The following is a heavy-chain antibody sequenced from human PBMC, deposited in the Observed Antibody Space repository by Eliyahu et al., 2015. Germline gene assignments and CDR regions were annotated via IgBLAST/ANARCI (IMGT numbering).Heavy chain of an antibody. CDR3: AKDRSIPARPDFHHYYGMDV. CDR2: IAYDGSNK. CDR1: GFPFSTXX. D-gene: IGHD6-6*01. Sequence: QGHLVESGGGVVQPGRSLXLSCATSGFPFSTXXXXWVRPAPGKGLEWVAAIAYDGSNKYYADSVRGRFTISRDNSKTTVYLQMNTLRVEDTAVYYCAKDRSIPARPDFHHYYGMDVWGQGTTVTVSS. V-gene: IGHV3-30*18. J-gene: IGHJ6*02.